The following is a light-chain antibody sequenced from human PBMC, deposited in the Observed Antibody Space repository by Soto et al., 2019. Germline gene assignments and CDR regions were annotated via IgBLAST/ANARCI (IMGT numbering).Light chain of an antibody. V-gene: IGKV3-11*01. CDR1: QSVTKY. CDR3: QLRYNWPAT. J-gene: IGKJ1*01. CDR2: DAS. Sequence: EIVLTQSPATLSLSPGERATLSCRASQSVTKYLAWYRHKPGQAPRLLIYDASSRATGIPARFSGSGSGTELTLTISSLGAEEFAVYYSQLRYNWPATFGQGTAVEVK.